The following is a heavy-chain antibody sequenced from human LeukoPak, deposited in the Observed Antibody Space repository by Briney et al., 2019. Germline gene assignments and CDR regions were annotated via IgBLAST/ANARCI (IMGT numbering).Heavy chain of an antibody. CDR1: GDSISSNNYY. CDR2: LYYSGST. D-gene: IGHD3-16*01. V-gene: IGHV4-39*07. J-gene: IGHJ6*03. CDR3: ARNSPPIRDTSDYDSLDYSYFYMDV. Sequence: SETLSLTCTVSGDSISSNNYYWAWIRQPPGKGLEWIGSLYYSGSTYYNPSLKSRVTISVDTSKNQFSLKLDPVTAADTAVYYCARNSPPIRDTSDYDSLDYSYFYMDVWGKGTTVTISS.